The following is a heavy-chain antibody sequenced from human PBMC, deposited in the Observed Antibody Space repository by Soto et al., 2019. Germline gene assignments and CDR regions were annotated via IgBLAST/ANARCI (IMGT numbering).Heavy chain of an antibody. CDR3: ARDPRGWYGDWYFDL. CDR2: INAGNGNT. CDR1: GYTFTSYA. Sequence: QVQLVQSGAEVKKPGASVKVSCKASGYTFTSYAMHWVRQAPGQRLEWMGWINAGNGNTKYSQKFQGRVTITRDTSASTAYMELSSLRSEDTAVYYCARDPRGWYGDWYFDLWGRGTLVTVSS. V-gene: IGHV1-3*01. J-gene: IGHJ2*01. D-gene: IGHD6-19*01.